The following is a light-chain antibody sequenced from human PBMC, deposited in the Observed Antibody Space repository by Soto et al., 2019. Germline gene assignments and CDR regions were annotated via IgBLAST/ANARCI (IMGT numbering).Light chain of an antibody. Sequence: DLQMTQSPSSLSASVGDRVTITCRASQSISKYSNWYQQKPGKAPKLLIYAASNLQSGVPSRFSGSGSGTDFTLTISSLQPEDFATYYCQQSYSAPTFGPGTKVYV. V-gene: IGKV1-39*01. CDR1: QSISKY. CDR2: AAS. J-gene: IGKJ3*01. CDR3: QQSYSAPT.